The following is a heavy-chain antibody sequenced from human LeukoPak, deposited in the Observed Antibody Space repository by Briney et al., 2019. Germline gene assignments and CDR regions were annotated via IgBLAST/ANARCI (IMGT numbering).Heavy chain of an antibody. D-gene: IGHD2-15*01. CDR3: ARVPYCSGGSCYFRSYFDY. J-gene: IGHJ4*02. Sequence: ASVKVSCKASGYTFTGYYMHWVRQAPGQGLEWMGWINPNSGGTNYAQKFQGRVTMTRDTSISTAYMELSRLRSDDTAVYYCARVPYCSGGSCYFRSYFDYWGQGTLVTASS. CDR2: INPNSGGT. V-gene: IGHV1-2*02. CDR1: GYTFTGYY.